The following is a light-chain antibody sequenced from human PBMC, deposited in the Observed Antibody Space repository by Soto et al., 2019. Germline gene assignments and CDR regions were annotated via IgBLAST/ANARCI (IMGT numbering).Light chain of an antibody. CDR3: SSYVVSYSWV. V-gene: IGLV8-61*01. J-gene: IGLJ3*02. Sequence: QTVVTQEPSLSVSPGGTVTLTCGLKSASVSTTYYPSWYQQTPGQAPRTLIYSTDTRSSGVPDRFSGSILGNKAALTITGAQAEDESDSYCSSYVVSYSWVFGGGTKVTVL. CDR1: SASVSTTYY. CDR2: STD.